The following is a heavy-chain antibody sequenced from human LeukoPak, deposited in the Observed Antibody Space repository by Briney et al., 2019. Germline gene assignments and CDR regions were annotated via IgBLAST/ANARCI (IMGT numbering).Heavy chain of an antibody. J-gene: IGHJ4*02. D-gene: IGHD3-22*01. CDR3: ARGDSSGYYYLY. V-gene: IGHV1-8*01. Sequence: ASVKVSRKASGYTFTSYDINWVRQATGQGLEWMGWMNPNSGNTGYAQKFQGRVTMTRNTSISTAYMELSSLRSEDTAVYYCARGDSSGYYYLYWGQGTLVTVSS. CDR2: MNPNSGNT. CDR1: GYTFTSYD.